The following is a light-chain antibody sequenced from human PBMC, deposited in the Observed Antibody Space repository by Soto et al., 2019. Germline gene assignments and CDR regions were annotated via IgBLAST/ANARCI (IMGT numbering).Light chain of an antibody. J-gene: IGLJ3*02. CDR1: SGPVFTSSY. CDR3: PLYLGCSIWV. CDR2: NTN. V-gene: IGLV8-61*01. Sequence: QTVVTQEPSFSVSPGGTVTLTCGLSSGPVFTSSYPNWYQQTPGQAPRTLIFNTNTRSSGVPDRFSGSILGDKAALTITGVQGEEDFYYYCPLYLGCSIWVFGGGTKLTVL.